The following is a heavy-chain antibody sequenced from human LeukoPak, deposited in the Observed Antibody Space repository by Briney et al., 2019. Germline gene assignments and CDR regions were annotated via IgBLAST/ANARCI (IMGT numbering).Heavy chain of an antibody. Sequence: VASVTVSCKASGYTFTSYDINWVRQATGQGLEWMGWMNPNSGNTGYAQKFQGRVTMTRNNSISTAYMELSSLRPEDTAVYYCARVKSLAAAGSPEGYYYYMDVWGKGTTVTISS. CDR3: ARVKSLAAAGSPEGYYYYMDV. J-gene: IGHJ6*03. CDR1: GYTFTSYD. CDR2: MNPNSGNT. D-gene: IGHD6-13*01. V-gene: IGHV1-8*01.